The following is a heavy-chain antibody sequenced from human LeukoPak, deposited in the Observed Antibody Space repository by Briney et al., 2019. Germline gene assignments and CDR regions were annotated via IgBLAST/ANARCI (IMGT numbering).Heavy chain of an antibody. V-gene: IGHV3-33*01. CDR2: IWYDGSNK. Sequence: PGRSLRLSCAASGFHFSTYGMHWVRQAPGKGLEWVGVIWYDGSNKIYAESVKGRFTISRDNSKNTLYLQMNCLRAEDTAVYYCARDRSWGSQCYFDYWGQGTLVTVSS. D-gene: IGHD7-27*01. CDR3: ARDRSWGSQCYFDY. J-gene: IGHJ4*02. CDR1: GFHFSTYG.